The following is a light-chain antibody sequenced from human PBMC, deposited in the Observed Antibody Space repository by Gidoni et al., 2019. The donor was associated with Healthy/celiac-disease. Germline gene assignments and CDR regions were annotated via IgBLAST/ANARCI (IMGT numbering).Light chain of an antibody. Sequence: HSVLTQPPPVSGAPGHTVTISCTGRSSNIGAGYDVHWYPPLPGTAPKLLIYGNSNRPSGVPDRFSGSKSGTSASLAITGLQAEDEADYYCQSYDSSLSGHVVFGGGTKLTVL. J-gene: IGLJ2*01. V-gene: IGLV1-40*01. CDR1: SSNIGAGYD. CDR3: QSYDSSLSGHVV. CDR2: GNS.